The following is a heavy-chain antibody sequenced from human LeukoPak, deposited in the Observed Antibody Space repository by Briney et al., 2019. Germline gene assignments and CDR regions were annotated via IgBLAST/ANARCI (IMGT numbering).Heavy chain of an antibody. J-gene: IGHJ1*01. CDR3: ARVITVYNDYEEVAEYFQH. D-gene: IGHD4-17*01. CDR2: INQDESEK. V-gene: IGHV3-7*01. CDR1: GFTFSSYW. Sequence: GGSLRLSCAASGFTFSSYWMTWVRQAPGKGLEWVANINQDESEKYYVDSVKGRFTISRDNAKNSLYLQMNSLRAEDTAVYYCARVITVYNDYEEVAEYFQHWGQGTLVIVSS.